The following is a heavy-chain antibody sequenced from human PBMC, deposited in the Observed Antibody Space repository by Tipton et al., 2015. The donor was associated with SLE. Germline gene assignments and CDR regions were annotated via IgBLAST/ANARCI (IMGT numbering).Heavy chain of an antibody. J-gene: IGHJ4*02. Sequence: TLSLTCSVSGYSISSGYYWGWIRQPPGKGLEWIGSIYHSGSTYYNPSLKSRVTISVDTSKNQFSLKLSSVTAADTAVYYCARDGTEGIFDYWGRGTLVTVSS. V-gene: IGHV4-38-2*02. D-gene: IGHD1-1*01. CDR1: GYSISSGYY. CDR3: ARDGTEGIFDY. CDR2: IYHSGST.